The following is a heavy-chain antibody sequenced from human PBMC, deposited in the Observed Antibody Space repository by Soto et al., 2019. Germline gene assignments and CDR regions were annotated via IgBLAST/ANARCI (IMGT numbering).Heavy chain of an antibody. CDR3: AHRDSTGTTTYFDS. Sequence: QITLKEAGPTLVKPTETLTLTFTFSGCSFTTTRMGVGWTRQPPGKALEWLAIIYWDGESRYNPLLRRRLNLTEDTSKNQVVLTMTNMDPKDTATYYCAHRDSTGTTTYFDSWGQGIPVTVAS. D-gene: IGHD1-1*01. CDR1: GCSFTTTRMG. J-gene: IGHJ4*02. CDR2: IYWDGES. V-gene: IGHV2-5*02.